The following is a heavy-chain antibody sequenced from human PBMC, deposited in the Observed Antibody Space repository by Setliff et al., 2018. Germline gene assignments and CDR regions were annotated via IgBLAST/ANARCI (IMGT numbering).Heavy chain of an antibody. V-gene: IGHV3-33*01. J-gene: IGHJ1*01. CDR3: ATGRRSGSYSSGYFQH. Sequence: GGSLRLSCAASGFTLSDYAMHWVRQAPGKGLEWVAVAWYGGSNEYYADSVKGRFTIARDNFKSTLYLQMNTLKAEDTAVYYCATGRRSGSYSSGYFQHWGQGTLVTVSS. CDR1: GFTLSDYA. CDR2: AWYGGSNE. D-gene: IGHD1-26*01.